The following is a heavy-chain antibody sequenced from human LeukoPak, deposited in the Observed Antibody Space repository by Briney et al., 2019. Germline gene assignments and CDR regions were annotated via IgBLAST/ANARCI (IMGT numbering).Heavy chain of an antibody. V-gene: IGHV5-51*01. D-gene: IGHD1-26*01. CDR1: GYRFTSYW. CDR2: IYPGDSDT. CDR3: ERRRGRYSGDAFDI. Sequence: GESLKISCKGSGYRFTSYWIGWVRQMPGKGLELMGFIYPGDSDTRYSPSFQGQVTISADKSMSTAYLQWSSLKASDTAMYYCERRRGRYSGDAFDIWGQGTMVTVSS. J-gene: IGHJ3*02.